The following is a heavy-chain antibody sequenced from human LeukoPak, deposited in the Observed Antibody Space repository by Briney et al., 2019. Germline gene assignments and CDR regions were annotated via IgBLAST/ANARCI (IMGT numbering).Heavy chain of an antibody. D-gene: IGHD1-26*01. CDR1: GFTFDDYA. CDR2: ISWNSGSI. J-gene: IGHJ4*02. Sequence: GGSLRLSCAASGFTFDDYAMHWVRQAPGKGLEWVSGISWNSGSIGYADSVKGRFTISRGNAKNSLYLRMNSLRAEDTALYYCAKDIGATLESIDYWGQGTLVTVSS. V-gene: IGHV3-9*01. CDR3: AKDIGATLESIDY.